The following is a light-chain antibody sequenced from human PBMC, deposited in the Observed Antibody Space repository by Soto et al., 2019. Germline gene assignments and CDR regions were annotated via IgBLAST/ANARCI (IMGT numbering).Light chain of an antibody. Sequence: QSALTQPRSVSGSPGQSVTISCTGTSSDVGGYNYVSWYQKYPGKAPRLMIYDVSKRPSGVPDRFSGSKSGNTASLTISGLQAEAEADYYCCSQAGSFTLVFGGGTKVTVL. V-gene: IGLV2-11*01. CDR1: SSDVGGYNY. J-gene: IGLJ2*01. CDR3: CSQAGSFTLV. CDR2: DVS.